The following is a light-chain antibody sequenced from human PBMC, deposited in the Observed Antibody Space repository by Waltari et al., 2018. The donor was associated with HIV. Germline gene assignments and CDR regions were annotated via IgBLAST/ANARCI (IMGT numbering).Light chain of an antibody. CDR2: EVS. CDR3: SSYTSSSTRV. CDR1: SSDVGGYNY. Sequence: QSALTQPASVSGSPGQSITISCTGTSSDVGGYNYVSWYQQHPGKAPKLMIYEVSNRPSGVSNRFPGSKSGNTASLTISGLQAEDEADYYCSSYTSSSTRVFGGGTKLTVL. J-gene: IGLJ3*02. V-gene: IGLV2-14*01.